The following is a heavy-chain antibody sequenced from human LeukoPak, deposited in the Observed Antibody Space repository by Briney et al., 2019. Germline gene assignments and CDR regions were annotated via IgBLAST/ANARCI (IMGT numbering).Heavy chain of an antibody. D-gene: IGHD6-13*01. J-gene: IGHJ2*01. V-gene: IGHV3-21*01. CDR1: GFSLSNFG. Sequence: GGSLRLSCAASGFSLSNFGMSWVRQAPGKGLEWVSSISGSSGFKYYAGSVKGRFTISRDSAKNSLYLQMNSLRGEDTAVYYCARAVAAAGPGDLWGRGTLVTVSS. CDR2: ISGSSGFK. CDR3: ARAVAAAGPGDL.